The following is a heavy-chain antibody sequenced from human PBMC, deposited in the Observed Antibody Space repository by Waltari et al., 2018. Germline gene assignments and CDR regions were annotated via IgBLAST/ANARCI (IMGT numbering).Heavy chain of an antibody. V-gene: IGHV3-48*03. CDR2: ISSSGSTI. Sequence: EVQLVESGGGLVQPGGSLRLSCAASGFTFSSYEMNWVRKAPGKGLEWVSDISSSGSTIYYADTVKGRFTISRDNAKNSLYLQMNSLRAEDTAVYYCASIAVAGKWFDPWGQGTLVTVSS. CDR1: GFTFSSYE. D-gene: IGHD6-19*01. J-gene: IGHJ5*02. CDR3: ASIAVAGKWFDP.